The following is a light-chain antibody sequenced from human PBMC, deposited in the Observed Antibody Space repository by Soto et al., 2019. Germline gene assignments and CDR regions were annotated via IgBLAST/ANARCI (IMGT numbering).Light chain of an antibody. Sequence: DFQMTQSPSSLSASVGDRVTITCRASQGISSYLAWYQQKPGKVPRLLIYAASTLQSGVPSRSSGSGSGTDFTLTISSLQPEDVATYYCQKYNSAPRTFGQGTKVEIK. CDR1: QGISSY. J-gene: IGKJ1*01. CDR3: QKYNSAPRT. V-gene: IGKV1-27*01. CDR2: AAS.